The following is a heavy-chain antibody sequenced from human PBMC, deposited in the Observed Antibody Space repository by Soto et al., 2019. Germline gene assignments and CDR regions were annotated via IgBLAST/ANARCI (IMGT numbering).Heavy chain of an antibody. Sequence: SETLSLTSTVSGGSISSYYWSWIRQPPGKGLEWIGYIYYSGSTNYNPSLKSRVTISVDTSKNQFSLKLSSVTAAGTAVYYCARDRYSSGYYFPDAFDIWGQGTMVTVSS. V-gene: IGHV4-59*01. CDR3: ARDRYSSGYYFPDAFDI. D-gene: IGHD3-22*01. CDR1: GGSISSYY. J-gene: IGHJ3*02. CDR2: IYYSGST.